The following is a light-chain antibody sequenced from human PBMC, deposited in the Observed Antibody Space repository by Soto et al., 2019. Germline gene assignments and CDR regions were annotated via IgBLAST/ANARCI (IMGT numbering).Light chain of an antibody. CDR3: QQYRNWPRT. Sequence: EKALTQSPVTLSLSPGERATLSCRASQSVSSNLAWYQQRPGQAPRLLIYGASTRASGVPDRFSGSGSGTEFTLTINSLQSEDFAVYYCQQYRNWPRTFGQGTKVDIK. V-gene: IGKV3-15*01. CDR1: QSVSSN. J-gene: IGKJ1*01. CDR2: GAS.